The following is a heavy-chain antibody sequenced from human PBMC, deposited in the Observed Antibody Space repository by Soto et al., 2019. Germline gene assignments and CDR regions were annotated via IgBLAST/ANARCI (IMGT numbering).Heavy chain of an antibody. D-gene: IGHD1-26*01. J-gene: IGHJ4*02. CDR2: MFYGGTA. Sequence: PSETLSLTCNVSGGSISSYYWSWIRQSPGKGLEWIGYMFYGGTANYNPSLRGRVTISLDTSKNQSSLKLSSVTAADTSVYYCARNRGYYVTDYWGQGTLVTVSS. CDR1: GGSISSYY. CDR3: ARNRGYYVTDY. V-gene: IGHV4-59*08.